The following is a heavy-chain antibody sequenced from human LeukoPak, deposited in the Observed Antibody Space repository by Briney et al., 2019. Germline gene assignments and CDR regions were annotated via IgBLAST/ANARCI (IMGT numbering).Heavy chain of an antibody. CDR1: GGSFSGYY. D-gene: IGHD3-10*01. CDR2: INHSGST. CDR3: VRDSRDNYYGSGSYDY. Sequence: SETLSLTCAVYGGSFSGYYWSWIRQPPGKGLEWIGEINHSGSTNYNPSLKSRVTMSVDTSKNQFSLKLSSVTAADTAVYYCVRDSRDNYYGSGSYDYWGQGTLVTVSS. V-gene: IGHV4-34*01. J-gene: IGHJ4*02.